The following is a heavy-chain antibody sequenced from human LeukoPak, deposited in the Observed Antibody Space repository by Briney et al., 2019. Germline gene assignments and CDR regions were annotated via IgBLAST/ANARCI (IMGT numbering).Heavy chain of an antibody. CDR1: GFPFRRYA. CDR2: ISYAVRNK. Sequence: GGPLSLSCGPWGFPFRRYAMHGAPAAPDRGREGWAFISYAVRNKYYAESVKHRFTISRDNAKNTLYLEMNRLRAEDTAVYCCANSRESSGWYYFDCWVQGTMVAVPS. J-gene: IGHJ4*02. D-gene: IGHD6-19*01. CDR3: ANSRESSGWYYFDC. V-gene: IGHV3-30*04.